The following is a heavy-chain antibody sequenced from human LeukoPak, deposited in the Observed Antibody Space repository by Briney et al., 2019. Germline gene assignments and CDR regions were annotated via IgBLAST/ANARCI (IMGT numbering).Heavy chain of an antibody. CDR2: MSPNSGNT. Sequence: ASVKVSCKASGYTFTNYDINWVRQATGQGLEWMGWMSPNSGNTGYAQKFQGRVTITRDTSASTAYMELSSLRSEDMAVYYCARDGAAGIVGYFDYWGQGTLVTVSS. CDR1: GYTFTNYD. J-gene: IGHJ4*02. D-gene: IGHD2-15*01. CDR3: ARDGAAGIVGYFDY. V-gene: IGHV1-8*03.